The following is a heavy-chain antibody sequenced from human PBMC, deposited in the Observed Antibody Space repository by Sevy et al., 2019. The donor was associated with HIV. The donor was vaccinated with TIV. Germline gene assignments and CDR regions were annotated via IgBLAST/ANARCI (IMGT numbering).Heavy chain of an antibody. Sequence: ASVKVSCKASGYSFTGQYMHWVRQAPGQGLEWMGWINPNKGGTDFAQKFQGRVTMTRDTSISTAYMELSSLRSDDTAVYYCARDGGSVVVTPFDYWGQGTLVTVSS. D-gene: IGHD2-21*02. J-gene: IGHJ4*02. CDR2: INPNKGGT. V-gene: IGHV1-2*02. CDR3: ARDGGSVVVTPFDY. CDR1: GYSFTGQY.